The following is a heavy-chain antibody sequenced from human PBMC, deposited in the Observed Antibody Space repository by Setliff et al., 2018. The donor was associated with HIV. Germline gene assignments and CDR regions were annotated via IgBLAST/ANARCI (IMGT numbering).Heavy chain of an antibody. Sequence: GASVKVSCKASKGTFTTYRFTWVRQAPGQGLEWMGRIIPILGTANYAQNFQGRLTITADKSTSTTYMELSSLRSEDTAVYYCARLEGRWLQSLDYWGQGTLVTVSS. J-gene: IGHJ4*02. CDR2: IIPILGTA. V-gene: IGHV1-69*08. CDR1: KGTFTTYR. CDR3: ARLEGRWLQSLDY. D-gene: IGHD5-12*01.